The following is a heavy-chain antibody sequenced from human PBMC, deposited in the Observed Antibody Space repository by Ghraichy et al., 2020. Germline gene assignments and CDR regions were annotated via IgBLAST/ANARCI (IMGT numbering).Heavy chain of an antibody. J-gene: IGHJ4*02. Sequence: GESPNISCAASGFTFSSYAMSWVRQAPGKGLEWVSAISGSGGSTYYADSVKGRFTISRDNSKNTLYLQMNSLRAEDTAVYYCAKANSGYDPIFDYWGQGTLVTVSS. V-gene: IGHV3-23*01. CDR1: GFTFSSYA. D-gene: IGHD5-12*01. CDR3: AKANSGYDPIFDY. CDR2: ISGSGGST.